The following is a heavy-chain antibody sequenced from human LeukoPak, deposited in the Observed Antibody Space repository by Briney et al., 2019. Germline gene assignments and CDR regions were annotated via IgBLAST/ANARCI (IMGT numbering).Heavy chain of an antibody. D-gene: IGHD2-15*01. CDR2: ISGSGGST. CDR3: AKVLKNCSGGSCYSSFDY. V-gene: IGHV3-23*01. J-gene: IGHJ4*02. Sequence: GGSLRLSCAASGFTFSSYAMSWVRQAPGKGLEWVSAISGSGGSTYYADSVKGRFTISRDNSKNTLYLQMNSLRAEDTAVYYCAKVLKNCSGGSCYSSFDYWGQGTLVTVSS. CDR1: GFTFSSYA.